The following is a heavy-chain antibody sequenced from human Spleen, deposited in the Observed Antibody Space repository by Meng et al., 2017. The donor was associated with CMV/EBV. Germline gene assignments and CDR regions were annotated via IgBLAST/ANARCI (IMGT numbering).Heavy chain of an antibody. J-gene: IGHJ4*02. V-gene: IGHV3-48*04. Sequence: GESLKISCTASGFTFSSYSMSWVRQAPGKGLEWVSGISWNSGSIGYADSVKGRFTISRDNAKNSLYLQMNSLRAEDTAVYYCARGGGMSDYWGQGTLVTVSS. CDR3: ARGGGMSDY. CDR2: ISWNSGSI. D-gene: IGHD1-26*01. CDR1: GFTFSSYS.